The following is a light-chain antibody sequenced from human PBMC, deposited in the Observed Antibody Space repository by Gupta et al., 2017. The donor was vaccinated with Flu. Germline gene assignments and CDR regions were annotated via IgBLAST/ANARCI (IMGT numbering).Light chain of an antibody. Sequence: LVLTQSPSASASLGASVKLTCTLSSGYGTYAIAWHQHQPERGPRFLMTLTSDGSHGKGDGIPERFSGSSSGAERYLTISSLQSEDEADYYCQTWGTGLVVFGGGTKLTVL. CDR3: QTWGTGLVV. CDR1: SGYGTYA. CDR2: LTSDGSH. J-gene: IGLJ2*01. V-gene: IGLV4-69*01.